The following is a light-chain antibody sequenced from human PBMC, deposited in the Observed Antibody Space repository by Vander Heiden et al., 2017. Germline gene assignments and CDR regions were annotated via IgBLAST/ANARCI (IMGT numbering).Light chain of an antibody. CDR3: QQRSNWPRT. V-gene: IGKV3-11*01. J-gene: IGKJ5*01. CDR1: QSVSSY. Sequence: EIVLSPSPATLSLSPGERAALTCRASQSVSSYLAWYKQKPGQAPRLLIYDASNRATGIPARFSGSGSGTDCTRTISSLEPEDFAVYDCQQRSNWPRTCGQGTRLEIK. CDR2: DAS.